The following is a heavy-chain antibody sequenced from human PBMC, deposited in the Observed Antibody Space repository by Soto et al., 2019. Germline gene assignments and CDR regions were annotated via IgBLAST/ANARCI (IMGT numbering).Heavy chain of an antibody. CDR1: GYTFTNYI. Sequence: QVQLVQSGAEVKKPGASVTVSCKASGYTFTNYIMLWVRQAPGQTLEWMGWIDAGNGDTMYSQRFQDRVTITRDTSATTAYMELSSLRSEDTATYYCVSNPKGKHTGMDVWGQGTTVTVSS. CDR3: VSNPKGKHTGMDV. J-gene: IGHJ6*02. V-gene: IGHV1-3*01. CDR2: IDAGNGDT.